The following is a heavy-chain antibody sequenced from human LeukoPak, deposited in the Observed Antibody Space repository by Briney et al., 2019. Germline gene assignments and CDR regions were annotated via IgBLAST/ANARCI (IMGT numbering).Heavy chain of an antibody. CDR3: AKDPNQWEVIMN. D-gene: IGHD1-26*01. Sequence: AGGSLRLSCAASGFTFSSYEMSWVRQAPGKGLDWVSAISGGGGSTFYADSVKGRFTISRDNSKNTLYLQMNSLTAEDTAVYYCAKDPNQWEVIMNWGQGTLVTVSS. CDR1: GFTFSSYE. CDR2: ISGGGGST. V-gene: IGHV3-23*01. J-gene: IGHJ4*02.